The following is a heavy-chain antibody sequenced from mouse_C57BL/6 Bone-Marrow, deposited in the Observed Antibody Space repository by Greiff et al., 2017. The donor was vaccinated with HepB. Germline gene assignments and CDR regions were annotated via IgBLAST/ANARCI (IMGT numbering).Heavy chain of an antibody. CDR1: GYTFPSYW. J-gene: IGHJ3*01. V-gene: IGHV1-50*01. CDR2: IDPSDSYN. D-gene: IGHD3-2*02. Sequence: QVQLPHPGAELVKPGASVKLSCQASGYTFPSYWLQWVKQRPGQGLEWIGEIDPSDSYNNYIQKFKGKATLTVDTSSSTAYMQLSSLTSEDSAVYYCARGGYWFAYWGQGTLVTVSA. CDR3: ARGGYWFAY.